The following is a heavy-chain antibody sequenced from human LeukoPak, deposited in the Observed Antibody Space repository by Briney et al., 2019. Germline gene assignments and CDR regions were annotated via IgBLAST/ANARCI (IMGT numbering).Heavy chain of an antibody. Sequence: SETLSLTCAVYGGSFSGYYWSWIRQPPGKGLEWIGYIYNSGSTNYNPSLKSRITISVDTSKNQFSLKLRSVTPADTAVYYCARDSSGYYGSFDPWGQGILVTVSS. V-gene: IGHV4-59*01. CDR3: ARDSSGYYGSFDP. J-gene: IGHJ5*02. CDR2: IYNSGST. CDR1: GGSFSGYY. D-gene: IGHD3-22*01.